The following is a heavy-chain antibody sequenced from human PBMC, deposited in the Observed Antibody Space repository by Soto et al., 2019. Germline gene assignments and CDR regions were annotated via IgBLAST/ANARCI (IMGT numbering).Heavy chain of an antibody. CDR3: AREYQRGMDV. Sequence: GGSLRLSCAASGFTFRSYWMDWVRQAPGKGLVWVSRINSDGNSTSYADSVKGRFTISRDNAKNTLFLQVSSLRAEDTAVYYCAREYQRGMDVWGQGTTVTVS. D-gene: IGHD6-25*01. J-gene: IGHJ6*02. CDR2: INSDGNST. CDR1: GFTFRSYW. V-gene: IGHV3-74*01.